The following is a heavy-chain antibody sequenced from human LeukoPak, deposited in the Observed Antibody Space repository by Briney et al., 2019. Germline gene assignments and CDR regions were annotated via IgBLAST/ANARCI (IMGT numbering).Heavy chain of an antibody. CDR3: AKRGAYDSSGYYYHYYYYYMDV. V-gene: IGHV3-30*02. J-gene: IGHJ6*03. CDR2: IRYDGSNK. D-gene: IGHD3-22*01. Sequence: GGSLRHSCAASGFTFSSYGMHWVRQAPGKGLEWVAFIRYDGSNKYYADSVKGRFTMSRDNSKNTLYLQMNSLRAEDTAVYYCAKRGAYDSSGYYYHYYYYYMDVWGKGTTVTVSS. CDR1: GFTFSSYG.